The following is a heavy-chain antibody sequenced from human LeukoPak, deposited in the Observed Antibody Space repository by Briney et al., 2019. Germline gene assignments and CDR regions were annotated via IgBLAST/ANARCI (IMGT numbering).Heavy chain of an antibody. V-gene: IGHV5-51*01. CDR2: IYPGGSDT. CDR3: ARGEVLRYFRS. J-gene: IGHJ4*02. Sequence: GESLKISCKGSGYSFTGYWIGWVRQMPGKGLEWMGIIYPGGSDTRYSPAFQGQVTISADKSISTAYLQWSSLKASDTAMYSCARGEVLRYFRSWGQGTLVTVSS. CDR1: GYSFTGYW. D-gene: IGHD3-9*01.